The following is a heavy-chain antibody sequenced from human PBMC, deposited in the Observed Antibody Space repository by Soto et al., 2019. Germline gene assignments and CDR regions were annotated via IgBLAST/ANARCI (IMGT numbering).Heavy chain of an antibody. CDR3: AREKPDTAMVGAFDI. V-gene: IGHV1-18*01. J-gene: IGHJ3*02. D-gene: IGHD5-18*01. CDR2: ISAYNGNT. Sequence: ASVKVSCKASGYTFTSYGISWVRQAPGQGLEWMGWISAYNGNTNYAQELQGRVTMTTDTSTSTAYMELRSLRSDDTAVYYCAREKPDTAMVGAFDIWGQGTMVTVSS. CDR1: GYTFTSYG.